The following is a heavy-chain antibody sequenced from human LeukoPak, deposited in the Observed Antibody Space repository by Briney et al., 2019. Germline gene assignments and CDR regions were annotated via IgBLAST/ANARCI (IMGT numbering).Heavy chain of an antibody. V-gene: IGHV1-46*01. J-gene: IGHJ5*02. Sequence: GASVKVSCKASGYTFTGYYMHWVRQAPGQGLEWMGIINPSGGSTSYAQKFQGRVTMTRDTSTSTVYMELSSLRSEDTAVYYCARGAVTATTYNWFDPWGQGTLVTVSS. D-gene: IGHD2-21*02. CDR2: INPSGGST. CDR1: GYTFTGYY. CDR3: ARGAVTATTYNWFDP.